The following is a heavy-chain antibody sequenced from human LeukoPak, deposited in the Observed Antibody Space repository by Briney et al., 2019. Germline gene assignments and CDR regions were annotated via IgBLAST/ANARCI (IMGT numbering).Heavy chain of an antibody. CDR2: ISYDGSNK. D-gene: IGHD3-10*02. Sequence: PGGSLRLSCAASGFTFSSYAMSWVRQAPGKGLEWVAVISYDGSNKYYADSVRGRFTISRDSGKNSVYLQMNSLTTDDTAFYFCAKELDTMFFDYWGQGALVTVSS. CDR3: AKELDTMFFDY. J-gene: IGHJ4*02. V-gene: IGHV3-30-3*02. CDR1: GFTFSSYA.